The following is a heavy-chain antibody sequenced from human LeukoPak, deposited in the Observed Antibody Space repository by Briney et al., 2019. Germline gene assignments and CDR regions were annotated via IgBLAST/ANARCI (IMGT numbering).Heavy chain of an antibody. V-gene: IGHV4-34*01. J-gene: IGHJ6*02. Sequence: SETLSLTCAVYGGSFSGYYWSWIRQPPGKGLEWIGEINHSESTNYNPSLKSRVTISVDTSKNQFSLKLSSVTAADTAVYYCARARRYNNQSKYRKPPYGMAVWGQGTTVTVSS. CDR3: ARARRYNNQSKYRKPPYGMAV. D-gene: IGHD3-10*01. CDR1: GGSFSGYY. CDR2: INHSEST.